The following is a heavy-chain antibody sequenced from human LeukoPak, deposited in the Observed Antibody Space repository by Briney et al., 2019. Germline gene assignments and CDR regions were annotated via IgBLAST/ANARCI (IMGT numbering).Heavy chain of an antibody. D-gene: IGHD3-10*01. V-gene: IGHV3-53*01. CDR1: GFAVSSNF. Sequence: QTGGSLRLSCAASGFAVSSNFMSWVRQAPGKGLEWVSVIYGGGSTYYPDSVKGRFTISRDTFKNTVYLQMNSLRAEDTAVYYCASWPGVWYGEDSWGQGTLVTVSS. CDR2: IYGGGST. J-gene: IGHJ4*02. CDR3: ASWPGVWYGEDS.